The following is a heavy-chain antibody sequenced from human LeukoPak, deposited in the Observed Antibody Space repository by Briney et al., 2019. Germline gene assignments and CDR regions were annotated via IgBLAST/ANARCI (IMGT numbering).Heavy chain of an antibody. CDR3: ARGRNDNGGMFFDS. J-gene: IGHJ4*02. D-gene: IGHD4-23*01. V-gene: IGHV4-59*01. CDR1: GGSIRSYY. Sequence: SETLSLTCTVSGGSIRSYYWSWIRQAPGKGLEWIGFISYSAYTSYSPSLKSRVAISVDTSRSQFSLRLSSMTAADTAIYYCARGRNDNGGMFFDSWAQGTLVTVSS. CDR2: ISYSAYT.